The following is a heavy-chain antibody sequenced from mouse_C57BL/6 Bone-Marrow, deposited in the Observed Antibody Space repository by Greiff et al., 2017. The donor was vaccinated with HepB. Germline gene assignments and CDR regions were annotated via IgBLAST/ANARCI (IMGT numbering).Heavy chain of an antibody. D-gene: IGHD2-4*01. CDR2: ISSGGSYT. Sequence: EVHLVESGGDLVKPGGSLKLSCAASGFTFSSYGMSWVRQTPDKRLEWVATISSGGSYTYYTDSVKGRFTISRDNAKNTLYLQMSSLKSEDTAMYYCARPQYYYDYDVVYWGQGTTLTVSS. CDR3: ARPQYYYDYDVVY. CDR1: GFTFSSYG. J-gene: IGHJ2*01. V-gene: IGHV5-6*01.